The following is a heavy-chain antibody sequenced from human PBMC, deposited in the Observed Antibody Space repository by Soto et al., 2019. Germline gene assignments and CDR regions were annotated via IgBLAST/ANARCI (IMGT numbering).Heavy chain of an antibody. CDR1: GFTFSSYA. CDR3: ARARSHYFDY. CDR2: ISYDGSNK. J-gene: IGHJ4*02. V-gene: IGHV3-30-3*01. Sequence: QVQLVESGGGVVQPGRSLRLSCAASGFTFSSYAMHWVRQAPGKGLEWVAVISYDGSNKYYADSVKGRFTISRDNSKNTLYLQMNSLRAEDTAVYYCARARSHYFDYWGQGTLVTVSS.